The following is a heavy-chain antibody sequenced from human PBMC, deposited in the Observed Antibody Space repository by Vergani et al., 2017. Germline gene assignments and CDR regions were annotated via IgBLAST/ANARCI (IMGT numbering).Heavy chain of an antibody. CDR3: ARDLRDDIMIGPDNMPFDS. Sequence: QVQLQESGPGLLKPSQTLSLTCTVSGASVSRGTYYWTWIRQPAGKKLEWIVRMYTSGHTIYNPSLESRVTISQDASKSQFSLKIKSVTAADTALYFCARDLRDDIMIGPDNMPFDSWGQGTLVTVSS. D-gene: IGHD3-9*01. J-gene: IGHJ4*02. CDR2: MYTSGHT. CDR1: GASVSRGTYY. V-gene: IGHV4-61*02.